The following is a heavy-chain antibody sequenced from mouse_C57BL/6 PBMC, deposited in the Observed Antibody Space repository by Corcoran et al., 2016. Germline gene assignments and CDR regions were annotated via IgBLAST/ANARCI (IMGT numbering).Heavy chain of an antibody. D-gene: IGHD2-5*01. Sequence: EVQLQQSGPELVKPGASVKIPCKASGYTFTDYNMDWVKQSHGKSLEWIGDINPNNGGTIYNQKFKGKATLTVDKSSSTAYMELRSLTSEDTAVYYCARQGYSNYVDYAMDYWGQGTSVTVSS. CDR2: INPNNGGT. V-gene: IGHV1-18*01. CDR1: GYTFTDYN. CDR3: ARQGYSNYVDYAMDY. J-gene: IGHJ4*01.